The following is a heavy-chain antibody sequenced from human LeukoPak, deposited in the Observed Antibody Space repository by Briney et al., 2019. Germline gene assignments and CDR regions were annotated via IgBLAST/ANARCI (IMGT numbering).Heavy chain of an antibody. CDR3: ARDRPYCSGGSCYYYYYGMDV. CDR2: IYYSGST. CDR1: GGSISSGGYY. J-gene: IGHJ6*04. Sequence: PSQTLSLTCTVSGGSISSGGYYWSWIRQYPGKGLEWIGYIYYSGSTYYNPSLKSRVTISVDTSKNQFSLKLSSVTAADTAVYYCARDRPYCSGGSCYYYYYGMDVWAKGPRSPSPQ. D-gene: IGHD2-15*01. V-gene: IGHV4-31*03.